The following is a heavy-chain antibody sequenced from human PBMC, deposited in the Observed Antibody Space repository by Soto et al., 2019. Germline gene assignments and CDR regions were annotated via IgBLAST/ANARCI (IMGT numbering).Heavy chain of an antibody. CDR3: AKDLSSRLITSNYYYYYMDV. D-gene: IGHD3-22*01. CDR2: ISWNSGSI. CDR1: GFTFDDYA. V-gene: IGHV3-9*01. Sequence: GGSLRLSCAASGFTFDDYAMHWVRQAPGKGLEWVSGISWNSGSIGYADSVKGRFTISRDNAKNSLYLQMNSLRAEDTALYYCAKDLSSRLITSNYYYYYMDVWGKGTTVTVSS. J-gene: IGHJ6*03.